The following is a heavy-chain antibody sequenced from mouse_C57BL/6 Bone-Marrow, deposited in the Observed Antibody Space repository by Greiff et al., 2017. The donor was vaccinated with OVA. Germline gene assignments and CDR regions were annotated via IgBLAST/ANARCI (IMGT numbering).Heavy chain of an antibody. Sequence: VKVVESDAELVKPGASVKISCKVSGYTFTDHTIHWMKQRPEQGLEWIGYIYPRDGSTKYNEKFKGKATLTADKSSSTAYMQLNSLTSEDSAVYFCARSKLRYPAWFAYWGQGTLVTVSA. CDR2: IYPRDGST. CDR1: GYTFTDHT. D-gene: IGHD1-1*01. V-gene: IGHV1-78*01. J-gene: IGHJ3*01. CDR3: ARSKLRYPAWFAY.